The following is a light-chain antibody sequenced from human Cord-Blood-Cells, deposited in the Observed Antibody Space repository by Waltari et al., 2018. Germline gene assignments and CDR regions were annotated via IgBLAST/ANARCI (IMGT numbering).Light chain of an antibody. J-gene: IGLJ2*01. V-gene: IGLV2-14*01. Sequence: QSALTQPASVSGSPGQSITISCTGTSRDVGGYNYVSWYQQHPGKTPKLMIYDVSNRPSGVYNSFSGSKSGNTASLTISGLQAEDEADYYCSSYTSSSTLVVFGGGTKLTVL. CDR1: SRDVGGYNY. CDR3: SSYTSSSTLVV. CDR2: DVS.